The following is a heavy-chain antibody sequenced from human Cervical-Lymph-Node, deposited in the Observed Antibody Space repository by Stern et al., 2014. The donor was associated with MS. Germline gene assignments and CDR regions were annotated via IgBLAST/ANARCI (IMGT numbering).Heavy chain of an antibody. Sequence: VQLLESGGGVVQPGGSLRLSCAASGFPFSNYGMHWVRQAPGKGLEWVALIWYDGTNENYRDSVKGRFTISKDNSENTLYLQMNSLRAEDTAVYYCAKFLDAVTYPLGEGYYGMDVWGQGTTVTVSS. D-gene: IGHD4-17*01. CDR2: IWYDGTNE. CDR3: AKFLDAVTYPLGEGYYGMDV. CDR1: GFPFSNYG. V-gene: IGHV3-33*06. J-gene: IGHJ6*02.